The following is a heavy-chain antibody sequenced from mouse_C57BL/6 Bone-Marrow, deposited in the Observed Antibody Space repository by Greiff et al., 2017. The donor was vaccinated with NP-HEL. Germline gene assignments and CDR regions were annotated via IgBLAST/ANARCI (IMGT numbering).Heavy chain of an antibody. D-gene: IGHD2-4*01. J-gene: IGHJ2*01. CDR3: ARRKGLRRLYFDY. V-gene: IGHV5-6*01. CDR2: ISSGGSYT. CDR1: GFTFSSYG. Sequence: EVQVVESGGDLVKPGGSLKLSCAASGFTFSSYGMSWVRQTPDKRLEWVATISSGGSYTYYPDSVKGRFTISRDNAKNTLYLQMSSLKSEDTAMYYCARRKGLRRLYFDYWGQGTTLTVSS.